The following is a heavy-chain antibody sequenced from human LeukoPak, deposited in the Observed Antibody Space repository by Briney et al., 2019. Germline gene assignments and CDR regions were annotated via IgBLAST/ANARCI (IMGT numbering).Heavy chain of an antibody. D-gene: IGHD6-19*01. CDR2: ISSSGSTV. V-gene: IGHV3-48*03. J-gene: IGHJ4*02. CDR1: GFTFGSYE. Sequence: GGSLRLSCAASGFTFGSYEMNWVRQAPGKGLEWVSYISSSGSTVYYADPVKGRFTISRDNAKNSLYLQMNSLRAEDTAVYYCLSSGWFFDYWGQGTLVTVSS. CDR3: LSSGWFFDY.